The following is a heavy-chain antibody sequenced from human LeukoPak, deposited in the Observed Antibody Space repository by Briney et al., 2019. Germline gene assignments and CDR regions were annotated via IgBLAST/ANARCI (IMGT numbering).Heavy chain of an antibody. Sequence: ASVKVSCKASGGTFSSYAISWVRQAPGQGLEWMGGIIPIFGTANYAQKFQGRVTITADESTSTAYMELSSLRSEDTAVHYCARRIARQQLIDEYWYFDLWGRGTLVTVSS. D-gene: IGHD6-13*01. J-gene: IGHJ2*01. CDR1: GGTFSSYA. CDR3: ARRIARQQLIDEYWYFDL. V-gene: IGHV1-69*01. CDR2: IIPIFGTA.